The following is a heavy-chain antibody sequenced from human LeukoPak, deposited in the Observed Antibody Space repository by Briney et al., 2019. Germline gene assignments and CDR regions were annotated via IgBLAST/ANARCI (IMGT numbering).Heavy chain of an antibody. CDR2: FDPEDGET. J-gene: IGHJ3*02. V-gene: IGHV1-24*01. Sequence: GASVKVSCKVSGYTLTELSMHWMRQAPGKGLEWMGGFDPEDGETIYAQKFQGRVTMTEDTSTDTAYMELSSLRSEDTAVYYCATSEVPVGATRRDAFDIWGQGTMVTVSS. D-gene: IGHD1-26*01. CDR3: ATSEVPVGATRRDAFDI. CDR1: GYTLTELS.